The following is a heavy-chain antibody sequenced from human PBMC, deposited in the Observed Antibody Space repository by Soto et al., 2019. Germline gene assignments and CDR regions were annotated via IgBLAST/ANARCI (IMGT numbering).Heavy chain of an antibody. V-gene: IGHV3-48*04. CDR3: ARGGLHYDFWSGPSRMDV. Sequence: GGSLRLSCAASGFTFSSYAMHWVRQAPGKGLEWVSCISSSGNTIYYADSVKGRFTISRDNAKNSLYLQMNSLRAEDTAVYYCARGGLHYDFWSGPSRMDVWGQGTTVTV. D-gene: IGHD3-3*01. CDR2: ISSSGNTI. J-gene: IGHJ6*02. CDR1: GFTFSSYA.